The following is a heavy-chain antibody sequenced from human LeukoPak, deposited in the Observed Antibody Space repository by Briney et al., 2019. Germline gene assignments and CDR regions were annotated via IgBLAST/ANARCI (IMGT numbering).Heavy chain of an antibody. CDR1: GYTFTSYG. Sequence: ASVKVSCKASGYTFTSYGISWLRQAPGQGLEWMGWISAYNGNTNYAQKLQGRVTMTTDTSTSTAYMELRSLRSDDTAVYYCARINLAHYDFWSGSNWFDPWGQGTLVTVSS. J-gene: IGHJ5*02. V-gene: IGHV1-18*01. D-gene: IGHD3-3*01. CDR3: ARINLAHYDFWSGSNWFDP. CDR2: ISAYNGNT.